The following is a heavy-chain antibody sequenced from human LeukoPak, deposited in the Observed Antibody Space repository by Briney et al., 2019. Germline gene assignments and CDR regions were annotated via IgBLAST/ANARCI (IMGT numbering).Heavy chain of an antibody. J-gene: IGHJ5*02. CDR1: GFTFSSYA. CDR3: ARVHRLIDRSGYYYVWFDP. V-gene: IGHV3-30*04. Sequence: GGSLRLSCAASGFTFSSYAMHWVRQAPGKGLEWVAVLSYDGSNKYYADSVKGRFTISRDNSKNTLYLQMNSLRAEDTAVYYCARVHRLIDRSGYYYVWFDPWGQGTLVTVSS. CDR2: LSYDGSNK. D-gene: IGHD3-22*01.